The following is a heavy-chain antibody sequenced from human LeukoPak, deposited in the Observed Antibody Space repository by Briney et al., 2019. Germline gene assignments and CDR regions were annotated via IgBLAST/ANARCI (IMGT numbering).Heavy chain of an antibody. CDR3: ARETNGGLVFDY. CDR1: GGSISSSSYY. Sequence: PSETLSLTCTVSGGSISSSSYYWGWIRQPPGKGLEWIGSIYYSGSTNYNPSLKSRVTMSVDTSKNQFSLKLSSVTAADTAVYYCARETNGGLVFDYWGQGTLVTVSS. D-gene: IGHD2-2*01. J-gene: IGHJ4*02. V-gene: IGHV4-39*07. CDR2: IYYSGST.